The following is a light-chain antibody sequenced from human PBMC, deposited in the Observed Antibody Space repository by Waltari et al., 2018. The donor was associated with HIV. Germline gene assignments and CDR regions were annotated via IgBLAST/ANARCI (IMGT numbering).Light chain of an antibody. CDR1: SFNIGSSY. CDR2: GNN. CDR3: AAWDDSLSGRV. V-gene: IGLV1-47*01. Sequence: QSVLTQPPSASGTPGQRVTISCSGGSFNIGSSYIYWYQQLPGTAPKLLVYGNNQRPSGVPDRFSGSKSGTSASLAISGLRSEDEADYYCAAWDDSLSGRVFGGGTKLTVL. J-gene: IGLJ3*02.